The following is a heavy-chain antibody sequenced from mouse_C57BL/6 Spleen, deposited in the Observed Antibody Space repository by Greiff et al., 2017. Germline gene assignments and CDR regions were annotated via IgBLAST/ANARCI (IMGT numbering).Heavy chain of an antibody. Sequence: VKLQESGPGLVAPSQSLSITCTVSGFSLTSYGVHWVRQPPGKGLEWLVVIWSDGSTTYNSALKSRLSISKDNSKSQVLLKMNSLQTDDTAMYYGARHDGYYWYFDVWGTGTTVTVSS. J-gene: IGHJ1*03. CDR1: GFSLTSYG. V-gene: IGHV2-6-1*01. CDR3: ARHDGYYWYFDV. CDR2: IWSDGST. D-gene: IGHD2-3*01.